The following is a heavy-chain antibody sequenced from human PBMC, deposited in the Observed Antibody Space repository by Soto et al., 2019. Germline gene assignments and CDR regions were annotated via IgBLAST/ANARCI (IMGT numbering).Heavy chain of an antibody. J-gene: IGHJ6*02. Sequence: SETLSLTCTVSGGSISSGGYYWSWIRQHPGKGLEWIGYIYYSGSTYYNPSLKSRVTISVDTSKNQFSLKLSSVTAADTAVYYCARDQLRQLVSHYYYGMDVWGQGTTVTVSS. CDR3: ARDQLRQLVSHYYYGMDV. V-gene: IGHV4-31*03. CDR2: IYYSGST. CDR1: GGSISSGGYY. D-gene: IGHD6-6*01.